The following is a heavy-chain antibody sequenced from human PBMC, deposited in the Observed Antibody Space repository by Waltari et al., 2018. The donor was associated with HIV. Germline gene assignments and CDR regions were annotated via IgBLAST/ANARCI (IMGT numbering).Heavy chain of an antibody. V-gene: IGHV3-33*01. CDR1: GFPFNNYG. CDR2: IWYDGSNK. Sequence: QVQLVESGGGVVQPGRSLRLSCAASGFPFNNYGRHRVRQSPGKGLEWVAVIWYDGSNKYYADSVKGRFTISRDNSKNTVYLQMNSLRAEDTAVYYCARAAYGDYNSFDYWGQGTLATVSS. J-gene: IGHJ4*02. CDR3: ARAAYGDYNSFDY. D-gene: IGHD4-17*01.